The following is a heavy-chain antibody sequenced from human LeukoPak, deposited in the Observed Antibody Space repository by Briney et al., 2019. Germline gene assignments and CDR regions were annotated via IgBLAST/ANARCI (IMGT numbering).Heavy chain of an antibody. CDR2: IYYSGST. CDR1: GGSISSSSYY. V-gene: IGHV4-39*07. CDR3: ARVNYDILTGYYTLDY. J-gene: IGHJ4*02. D-gene: IGHD3-9*01. Sequence: SETLSLTCTVSGGSISSSSYYWGWIRQPPGKGLEWIGSIYYSGSTYYNPSLKSRVTISVDTSKNQFSLKLSSVTAADTAVYYCARVNYDILTGYYTLDYWGQGTLVTVSS.